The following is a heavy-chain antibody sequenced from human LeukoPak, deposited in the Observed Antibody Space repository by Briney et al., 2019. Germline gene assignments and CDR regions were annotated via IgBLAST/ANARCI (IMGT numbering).Heavy chain of an antibody. CDR1: GGSVSSANYY. CDR3: VRHPRGGPYFNY. D-gene: IGHD3-16*01. CDR2: IYYSGST. J-gene: IGHJ4*02. Sequence: SETLSLTCSVSGGSVSSANYYWSWVRQPPGKGLEWIGYIYYSGSTTYNPPLKSRVTISVDTSKNQFSLKLTSVTAADTGVYYCVRHPRGGPYFNYWGQGTLVTVSS. V-gene: IGHV4-61*01.